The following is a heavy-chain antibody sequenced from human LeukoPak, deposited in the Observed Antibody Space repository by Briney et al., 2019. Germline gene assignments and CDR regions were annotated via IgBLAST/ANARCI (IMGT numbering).Heavy chain of an antibody. D-gene: IGHD2-15*01. Sequence: PGGSLRLSCAASGFTFSSYGMHWVRQAPGKGLEWVAVISYDGSNKYYADSVKGRFTISRDNSKNTLYLQMNSLRAEDTAVYYCAKDPHNAGYCSGGSCYSFYFDYWGQGILVTVSS. V-gene: IGHV3-30*18. J-gene: IGHJ4*02. CDR1: GFTFSSYG. CDR2: ISYDGSNK. CDR3: AKDPHNAGYCSGGSCYSFYFDY.